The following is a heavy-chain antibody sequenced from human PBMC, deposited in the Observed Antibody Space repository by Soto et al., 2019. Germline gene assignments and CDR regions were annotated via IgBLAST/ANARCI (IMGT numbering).Heavy chain of an antibody. CDR3: GADSPSNGPPHFCSDGMDV. CDR1: GGTFSSYA. V-gene: IGHV1-69*12. D-gene: IGHD6-19*01. CDR2: IIPIFGTA. J-gene: IGHJ6*02. Sequence: QVQLVQSGAEVKKPGSSVKVSCKASGGTFSSYAISWVRQAPGQGLEWMGGIIPIFGTANYAQKFQGRVTITADESTGTAYMEQRSLRAEDTAAYYCGADSPSNGPPHFCSDGMDVWGQGPTVTVSS.